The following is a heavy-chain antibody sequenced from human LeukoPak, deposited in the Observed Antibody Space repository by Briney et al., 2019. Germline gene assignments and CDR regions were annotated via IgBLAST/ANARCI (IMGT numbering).Heavy chain of an antibody. J-gene: IGHJ3*02. V-gene: IGHV3-53*01. Sequence: PGGSLRLSCAASGFTVSSNYMSWVRQAPGKGLEWVSVIYSGGSTYYADSVKGRFTISRDNSKNTLYLQMNSLRAEDTAVYYCARDRGSGSYYHDAFDIWGQGTMVTVSS. D-gene: IGHD3-10*01. CDR2: IYSGGST. CDR3: ARDRGSGSYYHDAFDI. CDR1: GFTVSSNY.